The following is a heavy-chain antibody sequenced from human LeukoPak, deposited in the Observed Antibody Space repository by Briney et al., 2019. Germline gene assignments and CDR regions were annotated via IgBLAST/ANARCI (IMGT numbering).Heavy chain of an antibody. Sequence: GGSLRLSCAASGFTLDDYAMHWVRQAPGKGLEWVSGISWNSGSIGYADSVKGRFTISRDNAKNSLYLQMNSLRAEDTAVYYCARGGYSGYDSLDYWGQGTLVTVSS. V-gene: IGHV3-9*01. J-gene: IGHJ4*02. D-gene: IGHD5-12*01. CDR1: GFTLDDYA. CDR2: ISWNSGSI. CDR3: ARGGYSGYDSLDY.